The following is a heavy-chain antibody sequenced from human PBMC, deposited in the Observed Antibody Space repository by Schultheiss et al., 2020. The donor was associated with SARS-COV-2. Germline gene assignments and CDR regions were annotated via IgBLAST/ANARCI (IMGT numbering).Heavy chain of an antibody. CDR2: ISVFNGNT. CDR1: GYTFTNYG. V-gene: IGHV1-18*01. D-gene: IGHD1-26*01. CDR3: ARDLDGATVAFDI. J-gene: IGHJ4*02. Sequence: ASVKVSCRASGYTFTNYGISWVRQAPGLGLEWMGWISVFNGNTNYAQMFQDRVIMTTDASTSTAYMELRSLRSDDTAVYYCARDLDGATVAFDIWGQGTLVTVSS.